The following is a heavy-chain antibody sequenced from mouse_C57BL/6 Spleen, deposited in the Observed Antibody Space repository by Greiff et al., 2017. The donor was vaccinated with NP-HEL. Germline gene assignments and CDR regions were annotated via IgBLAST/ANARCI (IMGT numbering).Heavy chain of an antibody. J-gene: IGHJ4*01. CDR1: GFTFSSYA. CDR2: ISDGGSYT. Sequence: EVMLVESGGGLVKPGGSLKLSCAASGFTFSSYAMSWVRQTPEKRLEWVATISDGGSYTYYPDNVKGRFTISRDNAKNNLYLQMSHLKSEDTAMYYCARDRGYGNSEAMDYWGQGTSVTVSS. D-gene: IGHD2-10*02. CDR3: ARDRGYGNSEAMDY. V-gene: IGHV5-4*01.